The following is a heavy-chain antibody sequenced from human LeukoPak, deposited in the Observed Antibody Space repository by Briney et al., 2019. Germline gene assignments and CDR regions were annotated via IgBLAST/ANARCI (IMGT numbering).Heavy chain of an antibody. V-gene: IGHV3-7*01. D-gene: IGHD3-16*01. J-gene: IGHJ6*02. CDR2: IKQDGSEK. Sequence: GGSLRLSCAASGFTFSSYWMSWVRQAPGKGLEWVADIKQDGSEKYYVDSVKGRFTISRDNAKNSLYLQMNSLRAEDTAVYYCATTSYYYGMNVWGQGTTVTVSS. CDR1: GFTFSSYW. CDR3: ATTSYYYGMNV.